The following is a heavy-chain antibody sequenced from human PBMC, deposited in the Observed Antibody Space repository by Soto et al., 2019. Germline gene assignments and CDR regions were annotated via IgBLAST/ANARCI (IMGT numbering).Heavy chain of an antibody. V-gene: IGHV4-59*01. CDR3: ARARQYYDCEFDP. CDR1: GGSISSYY. Sequence: PSETLSLTCTVSGGSISSYYWSWIRQPPGKGLEWIGYISYSGSTNYNPSLKSRVTISVGTSKNQFSLRLSSVTAADTAVYYCARARQYYDCEFDPWGQGTLVTVSS. CDR2: ISYSGST. J-gene: IGHJ5*02. D-gene: IGHD3-22*01.